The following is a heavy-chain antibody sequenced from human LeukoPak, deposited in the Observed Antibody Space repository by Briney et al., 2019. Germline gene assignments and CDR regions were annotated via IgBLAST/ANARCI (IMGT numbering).Heavy chain of an antibody. CDR2: INPNSGGT. V-gene: IGHV1-2*02. D-gene: IGHD2-2*01. J-gene: IGHJ5*02. CDR1: GYTFTGYY. CDR3: ARGIVVDSGWFDP. Sequence: ASVKVSCKASGYTFTGYYMHWVRQAPGQGLEWMGWINPNSGGTNYAQKFQGRVTMTRDTSISTAYMELSRLRSDDTAVYYCARGIVVDSGWFDPWGQRTLVTVSS.